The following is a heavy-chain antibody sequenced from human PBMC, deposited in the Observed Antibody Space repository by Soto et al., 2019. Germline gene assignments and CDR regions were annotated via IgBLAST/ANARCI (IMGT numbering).Heavy chain of an antibody. Sequence: PSLTCTVSGGSISSGGYYWSWIRPHPGTGLEWFGHIYYSGRTYYNPSLNSRATISVDTSKHQFSLKLSSVTAADTAAPYCARVTTEVGAQDYFYFGMCVWGQGARVAGSS. CDR3: ARVTTEVGAQDYFYFGMCV. CDR1: GGSISSGGYY. J-gene: IGHJ6*02. D-gene: IGHD4-17*01. CDR2: IYYSGRT. V-gene: IGHV4-31*03.